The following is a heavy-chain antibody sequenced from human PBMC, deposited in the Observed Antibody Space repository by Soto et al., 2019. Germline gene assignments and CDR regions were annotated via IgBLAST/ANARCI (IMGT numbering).Heavy chain of an antibody. CDR1: GGTFSSYA. CDR3: ARGLDGTAMAPRYYFDY. J-gene: IGHJ4*02. CDR2: IIPIFGTA. Sequence: SVKVSCKASGGTFSSYAISWVRQAPGQGLEWMGGIIPIFGTANYAQKFQGRVTITADKSTSTAYMELSSLRSEDTAVYYCARGLDGTAMAPRYYFDYWGQGTLVTVSS. V-gene: IGHV1-69*06. D-gene: IGHD5-18*01.